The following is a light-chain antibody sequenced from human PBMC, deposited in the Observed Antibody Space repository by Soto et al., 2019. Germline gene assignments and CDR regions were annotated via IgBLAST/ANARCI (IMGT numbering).Light chain of an antibody. CDR2: GES. J-gene: IGKJ1*01. Sequence: VLTQYPATLSLSPGERDTHSCRASQSVSSYLAWYQQKPGQAPRLLIYGESSRATGIPDRFSGSGSGTDFTLTISRLEPEDFAVYYCQQYDSSRTVGQGTKLDIK. CDR1: QSVSSY. V-gene: IGKV3-20*01. CDR3: QQYDSSRT.